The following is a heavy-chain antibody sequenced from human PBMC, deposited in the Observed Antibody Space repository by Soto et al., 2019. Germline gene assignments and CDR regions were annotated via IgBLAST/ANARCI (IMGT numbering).Heavy chain of an antibody. J-gene: IGHJ6*02. CDR3: AQRPQAMVQGVWKRLYYSYYYGMDV. D-gene: IGHD3-10*01. CDR1: GGTFSSYA. V-gene: IGHV1-69*01. Sequence: QVQLVQSGAEVKKPGSSVKVSCKASGGTFSSYAISWVRQAPGKGLEWMGGIIPIFGTANYAQKFQGRVTITADESPSTAYMEMSRLRSADTAVYYCAQRPQAMVQGVWKRLYYSYYYGMDVWGQGTTVTVSS. CDR2: IIPIFGTA.